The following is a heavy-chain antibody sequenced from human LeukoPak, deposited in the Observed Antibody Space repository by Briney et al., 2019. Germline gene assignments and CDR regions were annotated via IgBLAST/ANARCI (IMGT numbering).Heavy chain of an antibody. V-gene: IGHV4-59*08. J-gene: IGHJ4*02. D-gene: IGHD6-19*01. CDR3: ARHSNSGWYTIDY. CDR1: GGSISNFH. Sequence: SETLSLTCTGSGGSISNFHWSWIRQPPGKGLEWMGYIYDSGSTNYNPSLKSRVTISLDTSKSQFSLKLSSVTAADTAVYYCARHSNSGWYTIDYWGQGTLVTVSS. CDR2: IYDSGST.